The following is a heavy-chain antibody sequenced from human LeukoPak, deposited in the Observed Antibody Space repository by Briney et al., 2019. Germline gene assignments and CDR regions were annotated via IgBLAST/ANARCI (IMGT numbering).Heavy chain of an antibody. CDR3: ARDQRGSGYSTPDLDY. CDR2: ISAYNGNT. CDR1: GYTFTSYG. J-gene: IGHJ4*02. D-gene: IGHD3-22*01. Sequence: GASVKVSCKASGYTFTSYGISWVRQAPGQGLEWMGWISAYNGNTNYAQKLQGRVTMTTDTSTSTAYMELRSLRSDDTAVYYCARDQRGSGYSTPDLDYWGQGTLVTVSS. V-gene: IGHV1-18*01.